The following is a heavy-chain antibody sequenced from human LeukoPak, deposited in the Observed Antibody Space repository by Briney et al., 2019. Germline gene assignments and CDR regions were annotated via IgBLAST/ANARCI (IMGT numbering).Heavy chain of an antibody. CDR2: INQDGGER. CDR3: ATQMGYYSDSSGYYSNYFDY. CDR1: GFTFTGYW. D-gene: IGHD3-22*01. J-gene: IGHJ4*02. V-gene: IGHV3-7*02. Sequence: PGGSLRLSCAASGFTFTGYWMSWVRQAPGKGLEWVANINQDGGERYYVDSVKGRFTISRDNAKNSLYLQMNSLRAEDTAVYYCATQMGYYSDSSGYYSNYFDYWGQGTLVTVSS.